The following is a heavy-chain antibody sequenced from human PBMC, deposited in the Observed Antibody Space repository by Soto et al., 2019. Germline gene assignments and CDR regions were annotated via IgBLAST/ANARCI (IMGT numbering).Heavy chain of an antibody. CDR3: AGGVYELDP. D-gene: IGHD3-16*01. V-gene: IGHV3-7*04. Sequence: PGGSLRLACVASGFTFSNYWMGWVRQAPGKGLEWVANMKQDGSEKDYLDSVKGRFTISRDNAKNSLFLQMNSLRAEDTAVYYCAGGVYELDPWGQGTLVTVSS. CDR2: MKQDGSEK. J-gene: IGHJ5*02. CDR1: GFTFSNYW.